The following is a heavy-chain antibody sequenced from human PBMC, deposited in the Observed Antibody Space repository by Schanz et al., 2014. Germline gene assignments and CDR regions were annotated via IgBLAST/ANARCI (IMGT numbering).Heavy chain of an antibody. J-gene: IGHJ4*02. CDR1: GYTTFTDYY. V-gene: IGHV1-2*04. Sequence: QVQLVQSGAEVKKPGASVKVSCKASGYTTFTDYYIHWVRQAPGQGLEWMGWINPNSGDTNYAQKFQGWVTMTRDTSISTAYMEVSRLKSDDTAVYYCAGAFDSSGYYFDYWGQGTLVTVSS. D-gene: IGHD3-22*01. CDR2: INPNSGDT. CDR3: AGAFDSSGYYFDY.